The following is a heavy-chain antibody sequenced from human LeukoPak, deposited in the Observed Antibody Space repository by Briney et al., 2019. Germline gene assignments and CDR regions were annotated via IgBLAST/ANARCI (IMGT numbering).Heavy chain of an antibody. CDR3: AKDEDTAMVTYAFDI. D-gene: IGHD5-18*01. J-gene: IGHJ3*02. CDR2: ISGGGDST. CDR1: GFTFSSYA. V-gene: IGHV3-23*01. Sequence: GGSLRLSCAASGFTFSSYAMSWVRQAPGKGLEWVSTISGGGDSTYYADSVKGRFTISRDNSKNTLYLQMNSLRAEDTAVYYCAKDEDTAMVTYAFDIWGQGTMVTVSS.